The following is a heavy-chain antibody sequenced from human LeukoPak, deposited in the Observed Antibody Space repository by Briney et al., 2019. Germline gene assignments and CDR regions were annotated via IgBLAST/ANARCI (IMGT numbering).Heavy chain of an antibody. CDR2: IYYSGST. J-gene: IGHJ5*02. D-gene: IGHD6-6*01. CDR1: GGSISSGDYY. CDR3: ARVPHSSSSKWFDP. V-gene: IGHV4-30-4*02. Sequence: SETLSLTCTVSGGSISSGDYYWSWIRQPPGKGLEWIGYIYYSGSTYYNPSLKSRVTISVDTSKNHFSLKLRSVTAADTAVYYCARVPHSSSSKWFDPWGQGTLVTVSS.